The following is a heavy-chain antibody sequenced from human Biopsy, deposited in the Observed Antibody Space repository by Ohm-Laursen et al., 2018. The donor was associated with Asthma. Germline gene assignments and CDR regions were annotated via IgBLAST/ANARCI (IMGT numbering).Heavy chain of an antibody. D-gene: IGHD5-24*01. Sequence: SLRLSCSASGFTFSTYAMHWVRQAPGKGLEWVAVISYDGSNKYYADSVKGRFTISRDNSKNTLYLKMNSLRGDDTAVYYCARDMKRDGWYFDYWGQGTLVTVSS. CDR1: GFTFSTYA. CDR2: ISYDGSNK. V-gene: IGHV3-30*04. CDR3: ARDMKRDGWYFDY. J-gene: IGHJ4*02.